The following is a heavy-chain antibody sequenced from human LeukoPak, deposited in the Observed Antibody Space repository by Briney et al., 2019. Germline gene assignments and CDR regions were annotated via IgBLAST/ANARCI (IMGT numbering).Heavy chain of an antibody. CDR1: GFTFSNFA. CDR3: AKLAVYDILTGYYKNWFDP. Sequence: PGGSLRLSCAASGFTFSNFAMTWVRQAPRKGLEWVSGVSGSGDTTYYADSVRGRFTISRENSKNILYLQMNSLRAEDTALYFCAKLAVYDILTGYYKNWFDPWGQGTLVSVSS. V-gene: IGHV3-23*01. D-gene: IGHD3-9*01. J-gene: IGHJ5*02. CDR2: VSGSGDTT.